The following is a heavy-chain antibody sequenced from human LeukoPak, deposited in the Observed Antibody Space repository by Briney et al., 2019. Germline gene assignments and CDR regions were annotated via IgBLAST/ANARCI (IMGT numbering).Heavy chain of an antibody. V-gene: IGHV4-39*07. Sequence: SETLSLTCTVSGGSISSSSYYWGWIRQPPGKGLEWIGSIYYSGSTYYNPSLKSRVTISVDMSKNQFSLKLSSVTAADTAVYYCARPPTMVGGVISAFDIWGQGTMVTVSS. J-gene: IGHJ3*02. CDR2: IYYSGST. CDR1: GGSISSSSYY. D-gene: IGHD3-10*01. CDR3: ARPPTMVGGVISAFDI.